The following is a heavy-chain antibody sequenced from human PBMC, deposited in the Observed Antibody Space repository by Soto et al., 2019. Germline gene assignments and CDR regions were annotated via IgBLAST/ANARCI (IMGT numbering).Heavy chain of an antibody. V-gene: IGHV1-69*01. J-gene: IGHJ4*02. CDR1: GGTFSSYA. D-gene: IGHD2-15*01. CDR3: ARRRIRGHCSGGSCYFFDY. CDR2: IIPIFGTA. Sequence: QVQLVQSGAEVKKPGSSVKVSCKASGGTFSSYAISWVRQAHGQGLEWMGGIIPIFGTANYAQKFQGRVTITADESTSTAYMELSSLRSEDTAVYYCARRRIRGHCSGGSCYFFDYWGQGTLVTVSS.